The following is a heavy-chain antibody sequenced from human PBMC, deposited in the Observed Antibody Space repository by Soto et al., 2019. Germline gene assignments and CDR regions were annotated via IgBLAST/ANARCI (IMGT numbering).Heavy chain of an antibody. V-gene: IGHV3-48*02. CDR1: GFTFSSYG. J-gene: IGHJ4*02. CDR3: ARDLTSYGEYYFDY. CDR2: ISSSSSTI. Sequence: GGSLRLSCAASGFTFSSYGMNWVRQAPGKGLEWVSYISSSSSTIYYADSVKGRFTISRDNAKNSLYLQMNSLRDEDTAVYYCARDLTSYGEYYFDYWGQGTLVTVSS. D-gene: IGHD5-18*01.